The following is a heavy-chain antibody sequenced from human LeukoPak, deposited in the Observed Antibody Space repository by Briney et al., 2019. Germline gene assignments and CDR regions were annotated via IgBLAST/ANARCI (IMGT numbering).Heavy chain of an antibody. Sequence: GGSLRLSCAASGFTFRSFSMNWVRQAPGKGLEWVSYISSSSDTIYYADSVKGRFTISRDNVKNSLYLQMINLRGEDTSVYYCARDLDSSGYSSDALDIWGQGTMVTVS. CDR3: ARDLDSSGYSSDALDI. V-gene: IGHV3-48*04. J-gene: IGHJ3*02. CDR1: GFTFRSFS. D-gene: IGHD3-22*01. CDR2: ISSSSDTI.